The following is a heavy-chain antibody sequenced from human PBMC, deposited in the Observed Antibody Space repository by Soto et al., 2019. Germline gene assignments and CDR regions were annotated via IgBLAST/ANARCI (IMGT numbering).Heavy chain of an antibody. V-gene: IGHV3-7*01. D-gene: IGHD2-21*02. CDR3: ARDSSIVVVTRDAFDI. J-gene: IGHJ3*02. Sequence: GGSLRLSCAASGFTFSSYWMSWVRQAPGKGLEWVANIKQDGSEKYYVDSVKGRFTISRDNAKNSLYLQMNSLRAEDTAVYYCARDSSIVVVTRDAFDIWGQGTMVTVSS. CDR1: GFTFSSYW. CDR2: IKQDGSEK.